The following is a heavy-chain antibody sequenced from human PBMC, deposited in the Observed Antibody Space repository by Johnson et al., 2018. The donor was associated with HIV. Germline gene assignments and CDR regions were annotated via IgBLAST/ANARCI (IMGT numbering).Heavy chain of an antibody. CDR3: ARDTITMVRGVVDAFDI. J-gene: IGHJ3*02. CDR2: IKQDGSEK. D-gene: IGHD3-10*01. CDR1: GFTFSSYW. V-gene: IGHV3-7*01. Sequence: VQLVESGGGLVQPGGSLRLSCATSGFTFSSYWMSWVRQAPGKGLEWVANIKQDGSEKYYVDSVKGRFTISRDNAKNSLYLQMNSLRAEDTAVYYCARDTITMVRGVVDAFDIWGQGTMVTVSS.